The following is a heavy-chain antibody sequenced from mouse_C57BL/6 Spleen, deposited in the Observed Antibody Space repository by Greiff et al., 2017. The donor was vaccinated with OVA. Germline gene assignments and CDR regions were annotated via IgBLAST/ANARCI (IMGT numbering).Heavy chain of an antibody. Sequence: VQLQQPGAELVMPGASVKLSCKASGYTFTSYWMHWVKQRPGQGLEWIGEIDPSDSYTNYNQKFKGKSTLTVDKSSSTAHMELRSLTSEDSAVYYCARWDYDEDFDYWGQGTTLTVSS. CDR3: ARWDYDEDFDY. J-gene: IGHJ2*01. CDR1: GYTFTSYW. CDR2: IDPSDSYT. D-gene: IGHD2-4*01. V-gene: IGHV1-69*01.